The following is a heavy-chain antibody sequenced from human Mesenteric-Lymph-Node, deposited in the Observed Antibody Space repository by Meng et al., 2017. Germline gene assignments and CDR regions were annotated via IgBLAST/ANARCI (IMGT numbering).Heavy chain of an antibody. CDR3: AKIYSTTAYYYYGMDV. CDR2: IKSKTDGGTT. D-gene: IGHD2/OR15-2a*01. V-gene: IGHV3-15*01. CDR1: GFTFSNAW. J-gene: IGHJ6*02. Sequence: GGSLRLSCAVSGFTFSNAWMSWVRQAPGKGLEWVGRIKSKTDGGTTDYAAPVKGRFTISRDDSKNTLYLQMNSLRVEDTATYYCAKIYSTTAYYYYGMDVWGQGATVTVSS.